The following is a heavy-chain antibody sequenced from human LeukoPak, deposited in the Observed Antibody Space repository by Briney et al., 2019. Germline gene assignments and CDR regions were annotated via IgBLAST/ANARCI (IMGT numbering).Heavy chain of an antibody. CDR2: ISYDASNK. J-gene: IGHJ6*02. Sequence: PGGSLRLSCAASGSTFSSYAMHWVRQAPGTGLEWVAVISYDASNKYYADSVKCRFTISRDNSNNTLYLQMNSLRAEDTAMYYCARGCSSTSCYYYYYGMDVWGQGTTVTVSS. D-gene: IGHD2-2*01. V-gene: IGHV3-30-3*01. CDR3: ARGCSSTSCYYYYYGMDV. CDR1: GSTFSSYA.